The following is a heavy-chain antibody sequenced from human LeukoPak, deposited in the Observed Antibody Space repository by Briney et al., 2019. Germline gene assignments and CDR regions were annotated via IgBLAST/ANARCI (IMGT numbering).Heavy chain of an antibody. Sequence: GESLKISCKGSGYSFTSYWIGWVRQMPGKGLEWMGIIYPGDSDTRYSPSFQGQVTISADKSISTAYLQWSNLKTSDTAMYYCARRVGYCSSTSCYAYFDYWGQGTLVTVSS. V-gene: IGHV5-51*01. CDR1: GYSFTSYW. CDR2: IYPGDSDT. J-gene: IGHJ4*02. CDR3: ARRVGYCSSTSCYAYFDY. D-gene: IGHD2-2*01.